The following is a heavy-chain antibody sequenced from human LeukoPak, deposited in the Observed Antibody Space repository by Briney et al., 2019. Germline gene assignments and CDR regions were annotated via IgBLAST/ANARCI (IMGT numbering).Heavy chain of an antibody. V-gene: IGHV4-34*01. J-gene: IGHJ2*01. CDR3: ARVRRYCSSTSCYRWYFHL. Sequence: SETLSLTCAVYGGSFSGYYWSWIRQPPGKGLEWIGEINHSGSTNYNPSLKSRVTISVDTSKNQFSLKLSSVTAADTAVYYCARVRRYCSSTSCYRWYFHLWGRGTLVTVSS. D-gene: IGHD2-2*01. CDR2: INHSGST. CDR1: GGSFSGYY.